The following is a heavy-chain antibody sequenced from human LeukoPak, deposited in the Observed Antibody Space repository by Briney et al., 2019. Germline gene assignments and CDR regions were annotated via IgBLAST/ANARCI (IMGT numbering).Heavy chain of an antibody. J-gene: IGHJ3*02. V-gene: IGHV3-21*04. D-gene: IGHD3-22*01. CDR3: ARATSAYYYPDAFDI. CDR1: GFTFSSHA. Sequence: PGGSLRLSCATSGFTFSSHAMNWVRQAPGKGLECVSFISTSGDFTYYAASVKGRFTISRDNAKNSLYLQMSSLRAEDTAVYYCARATSAYYYPDAFDIWGQGTMVTVSS. CDR2: ISTSGDFT.